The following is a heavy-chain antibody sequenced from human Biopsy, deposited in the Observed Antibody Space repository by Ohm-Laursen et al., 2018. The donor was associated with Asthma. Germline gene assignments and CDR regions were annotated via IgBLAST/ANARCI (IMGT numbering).Heavy chain of an antibody. CDR3: ARAVDYSHYYGIDV. V-gene: IGHV1-18*01. D-gene: IGHD3-10*01. CDR1: GYTFNSAG. J-gene: IGHJ6*02. CDR2: ISVYNGNT. Sequence: ATVKISCKTSGYTFNSAGITWVRQAPGQGLEWMGWISVYNGNTRVAQKLQDRVTMITDTSTSTAYMELRSLRSDDTAVYFCARAVDYSHYYGIDVWGQGTMVTVS.